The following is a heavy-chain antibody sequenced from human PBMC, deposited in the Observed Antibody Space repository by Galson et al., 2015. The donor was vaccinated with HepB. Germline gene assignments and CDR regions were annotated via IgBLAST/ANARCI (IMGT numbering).Heavy chain of an antibody. CDR1: GFTFLNFG. CDR3: ASGPRDYYGSPYYAENFDF. V-gene: IGHV3-30*03. Sequence: SLRLSCAAPGFTFLNFGMHWVRQAPGKGLEWVAIISVDGSYEYYLDSVKGRFSISRDNSNNTLYLQMDSVRPEDTAVYYCASGPRDYYGSPYYAENFDFWGQGTLVTVSA. J-gene: IGHJ4*02. D-gene: IGHD3-10*01. CDR2: ISVDGSYE.